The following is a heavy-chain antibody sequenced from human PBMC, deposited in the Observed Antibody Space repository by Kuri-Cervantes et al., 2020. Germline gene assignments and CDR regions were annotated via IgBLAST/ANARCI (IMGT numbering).Heavy chain of an antibody. Sequence: ASVKVSCKASGYTFTSYYMHWVRQAPGQGLEWMGIINLSGGSTNYAQKFQGRVTMTRDTSTSTVYMELSSLRSEDTAVYYCARQAIAVGYGMDVWGQGTTVTVSS. V-gene: IGHV1-46*01. CDR2: INLSGGST. CDR3: ARQAIAVGYGMDV. CDR1: GYTFTSYY. D-gene: IGHD6-19*01. J-gene: IGHJ6*02.